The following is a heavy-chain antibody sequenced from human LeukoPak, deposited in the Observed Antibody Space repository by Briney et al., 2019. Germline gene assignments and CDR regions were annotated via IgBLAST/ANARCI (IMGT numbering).Heavy chain of an antibody. J-gene: IGHJ4*02. D-gene: IGHD2-2*01. CDR2: INHSGST. Sequence: SETLSLTCAVYGGSFSGYYWSWIRQPPGKGLEWIGEINHSGSTNYNPSLKSRVTMSVDTSKNQFSLKLSSVTAADTAVYYCARQVVPAFYFDYWGQGTLVTVSS. V-gene: IGHV4-34*01. CDR1: GGSFSGYY. CDR3: ARQVVPAFYFDY.